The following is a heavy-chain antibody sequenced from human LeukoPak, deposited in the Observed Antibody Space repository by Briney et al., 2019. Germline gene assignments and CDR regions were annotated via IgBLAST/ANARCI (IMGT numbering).Heavy chain of an antibody. Sequence: PGGSLRLSCAASGLTFDGYGMSWVRQAPGKGLELVSGINLNGGSTCYAYSVKCRFTISRDNAKNSLYLQMNSLRAEAAALYYCAVGSGSDIASYGLFWGQGTLVTVSS. CDR3: AVGSGSDIASYGLF. CDR1: GLTFDGYG. V-gene: IGHV3-20*04. CDR2: INLNGGST. J-gene: IGHJ4*02. D-gene: IGHD5-12*01.